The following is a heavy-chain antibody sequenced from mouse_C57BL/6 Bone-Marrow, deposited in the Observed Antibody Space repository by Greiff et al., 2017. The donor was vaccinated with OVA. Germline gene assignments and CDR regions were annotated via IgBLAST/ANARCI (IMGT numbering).Heavy chain of an antibody. CDR2: ISYDGSN. J-gene: IGHJ1*03. D-gene: IGHD1-1*01. CDR3: AREEYYYGSSYCWYFDV. CDR1: GYSITSGYY. Sequence: DVHLVESGPGLVKPSQSLSLTCSVTGYSITSGYYWNWIRQFPGNKLEWMGYISYDGSNNYNPSLKNRISITRDTSKNQFFLKLNSVTTEDTATYYCAREEYYYGSSYCWYFDVWGTGTTVTVSS. V-gene: IGHV3-6*01.